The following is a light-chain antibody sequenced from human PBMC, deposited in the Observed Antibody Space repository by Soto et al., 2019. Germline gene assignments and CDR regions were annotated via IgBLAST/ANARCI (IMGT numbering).Light chain of an antibody. J-gene: IGLJ2*01. V-gene: IGLV1-40*01. CDR1: SSNIGAGYD. Sequence: QSVLTQPPSVSGAPGQRVTISCTGGSSNIGAGYDVHWYQQLPGTAPKLLIYGNSNRPSGVPDRFSGSKSGTSASLAITGLRAEDEADYYCQSYDISLSGLFGGGTKLTVL. CDR3: QSYDISLSGL. CDR2: GNS.